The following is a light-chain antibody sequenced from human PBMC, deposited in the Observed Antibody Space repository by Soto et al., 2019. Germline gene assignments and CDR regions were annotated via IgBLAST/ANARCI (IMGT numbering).Light chain of an antibody. Sequence: EIVLTQSPGTLSLSPGDRATLSCRASQSVSSTYLAWYQQKPGQAPRLLIYDASSRATGIPDRFSGSGSGTDFTRTISRLEPEDFEVYYCQQYGSSPGLFTFGPGTKVDIK. CDR1: QSVSSTY. J-gene: IGKJ3*01. CDR3: QQYGSSPGLFT. V-gene: IGKV3-20*01. CDR2: DAS.